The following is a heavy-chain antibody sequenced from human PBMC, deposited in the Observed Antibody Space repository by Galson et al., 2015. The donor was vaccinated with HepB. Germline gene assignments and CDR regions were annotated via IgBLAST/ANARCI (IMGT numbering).Heavy chain of an antibody. J-gene: IGHJ4*02. V-gene: IGHV1-69*13. CDR1: GYTLTELS. D-gene: IGHD3-22*01. Sequence: SVKVSCKVSGYTLTELSMHWVRQAPGRGLEWMGGIIPIFGTANYAQKFQGRVTITADESTSTAYMELSSLRSEDTAVYYCARGHTYYYDSSGYPPLDYWGQGTLVTVSS. CDR3: ARGHTYYYDSSGYPPLDY. CDR2: IIPIFGTA.